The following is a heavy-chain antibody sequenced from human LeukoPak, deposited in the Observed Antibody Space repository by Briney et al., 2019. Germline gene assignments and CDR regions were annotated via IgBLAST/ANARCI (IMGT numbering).Heavy chain of an antibody. J-gene: IGHJ4*02. CDR1: GFTFSNAW. V-gene: IGHV3-15*01. CDR3: TTGRGY. Sequence: PGGSLRLSCAASGFTFSNAWMSWVRQAPGKGLEWVGRIKSKTDGWTTDYAAPVKGRFTISRDDSKNTLYLQMNSLKTEDTAVYYCTTGRGYWGQGTLVTVSS. CDR2: IKSKTDGWTT.